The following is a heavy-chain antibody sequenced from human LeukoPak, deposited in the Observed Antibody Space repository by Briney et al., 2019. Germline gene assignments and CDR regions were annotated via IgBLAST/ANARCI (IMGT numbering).Heavy chain of an antibody. CDR3: APRGYSSSWHDAFDI. D-gene: IGHD6-13*01. CDR2: ISYDGNDGSSK. Sequence: PGRSLRLSCAVPGFTFSSYSMHWVRQAPGKGLEWVAVISYDGNDGSSKYYADSVKGRFTISRNNSKNTLYLQMNSLRAEDTAVYYCAPRGYSSSWHDAFDIWGQGTMVTVSS. CDR1: GFTFSSYS. V-gene: IGHV3-30*04. J-gene: IGHJ3*02.